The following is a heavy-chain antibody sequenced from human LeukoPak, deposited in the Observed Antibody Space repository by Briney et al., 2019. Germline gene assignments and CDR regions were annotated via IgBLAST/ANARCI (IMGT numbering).Heavy chain of an antibody. Sequence: GESLKISCKGSGYSFATYWIDWVRQMPGKGLEWMGVIYPGDSDTRYSPSFQGQVTISADKSISTAYLQWSSLKASDTAMYYCARHVASGYSSYDAFDIWGQGTMVTVSS. V-gene: IGHV5-51*01. CDR1: GYSFATYW. J-gene: IGHJ3*02. D-gene: IGHD5-12*01. CDR2: IYPGDSDT. CDR3: ARHVASGYSSYDAFDI.